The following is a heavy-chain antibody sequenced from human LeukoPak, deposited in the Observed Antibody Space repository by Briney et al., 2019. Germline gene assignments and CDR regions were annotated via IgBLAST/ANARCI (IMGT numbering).Heavy chain of an antibody. D-gene: IGHD6-19*01. CDR2: INPNSGGT. CDR1: GYTFTGYY. CDR3: ARGYKRNKYSSGWYFDY. Sequence: VASVKVSCKASGYTFTGYYMHWVRQAPGQGLEWMGWINPNSGGTNYAQKSQGRVTMTRDTSISTAYMELSRLRSDDTAVYYCARGYKRNKYSSGWYFDYWGQGTLVTVSS. J-gene: IGHJ4*02. V-gene: IGHV1-2*02.